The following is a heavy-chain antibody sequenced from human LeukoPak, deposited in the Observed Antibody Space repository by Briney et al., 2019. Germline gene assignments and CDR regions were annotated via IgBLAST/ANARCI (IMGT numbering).Heavy chain of an antibody. CDR1: GFTFSSYE. CDR3: AREIQSGYCSGGSCSAFDY. J-gene: IGHJ4*02. D-gene: IGHD2-15*01. V-gene: IGHV3-48*03. CDR2: ISSSGSTI. Sequence: GGSLRLSCAASGFTFSSYEMNWVRQAPAKGLQGVSYISSSGSTIYYADSVKGRFTISRDNAKNSLYLQMNSLRAEDTAVYYCAREIQSGYCSGGSCSAFDYWGQGTLVTVSS.